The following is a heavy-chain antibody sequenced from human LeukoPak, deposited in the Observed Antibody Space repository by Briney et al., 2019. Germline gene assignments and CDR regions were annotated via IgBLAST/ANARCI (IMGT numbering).Heavy chain of an antibody. CDR3: AKGTQYYYYYGMDV. CDR1: GFTFDDYA. V-gene: IGHV3-9*01. J-gene: IGHJ6*02. Sequence: GGSLRLSCAASGFTFDDYAMHWVRQAPGKGLEWVSGISWNSGSIGYADSMKGRFTISRDNAKNSLYLQMNSLRAEDTALYYCAKGTQYYYYYGMDVWGQGTTVTVSS. CDR2: ISWNSGSI.